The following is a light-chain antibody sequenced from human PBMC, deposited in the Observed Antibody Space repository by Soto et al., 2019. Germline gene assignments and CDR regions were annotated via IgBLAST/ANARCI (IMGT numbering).Light chain of an antibody. Sequence: DIPMTQSPSTLSASVGDRVTITCRASQSISNWLAWYQQKPGKAPKLLIYKASSLESGVPSRFSGSGSGTEFTLTISSLQPDDFATYYCQQYINRWTFGQGTKVQIK. J-gene: IGKJ1*01. CDR3: QQYINRWT. CDR2: KAS. CDR1: QSISNW. V-gene: IGKV1-5*03.